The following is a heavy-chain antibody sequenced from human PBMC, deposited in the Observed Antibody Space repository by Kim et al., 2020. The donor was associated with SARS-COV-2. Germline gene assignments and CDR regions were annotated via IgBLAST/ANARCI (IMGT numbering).Heavy chain of an antibody. J-gene: IGHJ4*02. D-gene: IGHD6-19*01. CDR1: GGSFSGYY. CDR2: INHSGST. V-gene: IGHV4-34*01. Sequence: SETLSLTCAVYGGSFSGYYWSWIRQPPGKGLEWIGEINHSGSTNYNPSLKSRVTISVDTSKNQFSLKLSSVTAADTAVYYCAWTAVGFFDYWGQGTLVTV. CDR3: AWTAVGFFDY.